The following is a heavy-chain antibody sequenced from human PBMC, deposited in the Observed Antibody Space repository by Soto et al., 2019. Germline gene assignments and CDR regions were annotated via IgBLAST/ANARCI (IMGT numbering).Heavy chain of an antibody. V-gene: IGHV4-59*02. CDR2: IYYRGNT. CDR1: GGSVSSGY. Sequence: SETLSLTCTVSGGSVSSGYWSWIRQSPGKGLEWILHIYYRGNTNYKPSLKSLVTMSVDMSKTHFSLRLSSVSAADTAVYYCARGRPRDGYNSAHSDLYXWGQGTMFTVS. D-gene: IGHD5-12*01. CDR3: ARGRPRDGYNSAHSDLYX. J-gene: IGHJ3*02.